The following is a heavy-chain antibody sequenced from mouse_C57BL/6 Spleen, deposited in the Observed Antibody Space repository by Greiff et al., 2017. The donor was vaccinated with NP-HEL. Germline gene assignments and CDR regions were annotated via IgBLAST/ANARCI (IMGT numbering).Heavy chain of an antibody. CDR1: GFTFSSYA. CDR3: AREDDGYYAMDY. Sequence: EVKVVESGGGLVKPGGSLKLSCAASGFTFSSYAMSWVRQTPDKRLEWVATISDGGSYTYSPDNVRGRFTISRDNATNNLYLQMSHLKSEDTAMYYCAREDDGYYAMDYWGQGTSVTVAS. J-gene: IGHJ4*01. CDR2: ISDGGSYT. V-gene: IGHV5-4*01. D-gene: IGHD2-3*01.